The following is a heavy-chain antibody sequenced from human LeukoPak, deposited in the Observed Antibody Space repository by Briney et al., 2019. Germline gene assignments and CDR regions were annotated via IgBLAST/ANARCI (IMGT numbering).Heavy chain of an antibody. CDR1: GYTFTGYY. Sequence: ASVKVSCKASGYTFTGYYMHWVRQAPGQGLEWMGWINPNSGGTNYAQKFQGRVTMTRDTSISTAYMELSRLRSDDTAVYYCARSGGYADSTLDYWGQGTLVTVSS. J-gene: IGHJ4*02. CDR2: INPNSGGT. CDR3: ARSGGYADSTLDY. V-gene: IGHV1-2*02. D-gene: IGHD5-12*01.